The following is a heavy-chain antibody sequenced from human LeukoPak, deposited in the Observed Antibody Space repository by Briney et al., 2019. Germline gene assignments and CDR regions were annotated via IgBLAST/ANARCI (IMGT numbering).Heavy chain of an antibody. CDR2: ISSSSSTI. CDR1: GFTFSSYS. V-gene: IGHV3-48*01. D-gene: IGHD2-21*01. CDR3: AREGPDVVVTSPFDY. Sequence: GGSLRLSCAASGFTFSSYSMNCVRQAPGKGLEWVSYISSSSSTIYYADSVTGRFTISRDNAKNSLYLQMNSLRAEDTAVYYCAREGPDVVVTSPFDYWGQGTLVTVSS. J-gene: IGHJ4*02.